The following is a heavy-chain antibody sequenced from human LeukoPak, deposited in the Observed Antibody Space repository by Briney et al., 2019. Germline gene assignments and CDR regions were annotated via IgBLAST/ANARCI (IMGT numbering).Heavy chain of an antibody. Sequence: GESLKISCKGSGYSFTSYWIGWVRQMPAKGLEWMGIIYPGDSNTTYSTSFQGQVTISADNSISTDYLQLSSLKASDTAMYYCARHGRDGYNFVDYWGQGTLVTVSS. CDR3: ARHGRDGYNFVDY. CDR1: GYSFTSYW. J-gene: IGHJ4*02. D-gene: IGHD5-24*01. V-gene: IGHV5-51*01. CDR2: IYPGDSNT.